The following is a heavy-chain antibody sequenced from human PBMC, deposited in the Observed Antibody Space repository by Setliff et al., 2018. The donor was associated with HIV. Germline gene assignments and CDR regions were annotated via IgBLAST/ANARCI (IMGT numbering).Heavy chain of an antibody. V-gene: IGHV1-69*13. Sequence: SVKVSCKASGYTFTSYYMHWVRQAPGQRLEWVGGIIPLFGTTNYALKFQGRVTMTANESTNTAHMELSSLRSADTAMYYCATVFYYDSESFSLDYWGQGMLVTVS. CDR1: GYTFTSYY. D-gene: IGHD3-10*01. CDR3: ATVFYYDSESFSLDY. J-gene: IGHJ4*02. CDR2: IIPLFGTT.